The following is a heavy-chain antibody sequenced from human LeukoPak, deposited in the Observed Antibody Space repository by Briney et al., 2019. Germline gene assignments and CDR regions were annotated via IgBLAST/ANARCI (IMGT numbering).Heavy chain of an antibody. CDR1: GFTFSSYA. CDR2: ISGSGSST. V-gene: IGHV3-23*01. D-gene: IGHD6-13*01. CDR3: ARPSTSGIAAAGLKY. J-gene: IGHJ4*02. Sequence: GGSLRLSCAASGFTFSSYAMSWVRQAPGKGLEWVSGISGSGSSTYYTDSVKGRFTISRDNSKNTLYLQMNSLRAEDTAVYYCARPSTSGIAAAGLKYWGQGTLVTVSS.